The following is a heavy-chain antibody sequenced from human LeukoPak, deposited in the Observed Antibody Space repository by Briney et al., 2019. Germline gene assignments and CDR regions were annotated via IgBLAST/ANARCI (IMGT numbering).Heavy chain of an antibody. V-gene: IGHV4-34*01. CDR1: GGSFSGYY. CDR3: ARGGWFGELFEGSWFDP. D-gene: IGHD3-10*01. J-gene: IGHJ5*02. CDR2: INHSGST. Sequence: PSETLSLTCAVYGGSFSGYYWSWIRQPPGKGLEWIGEINHSGSTNYNPSLKSRVTISVDTSKNQFSLKLSSVTAADTAVYYCARGGWFGELFEGSWFDPWGQGTLVTVSS.